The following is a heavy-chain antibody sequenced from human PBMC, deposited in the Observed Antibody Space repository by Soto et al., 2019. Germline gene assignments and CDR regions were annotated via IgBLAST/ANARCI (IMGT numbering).Heavy chain of an antibody. CDR1: VYTCSNHW. CDR2: IKADGSEK. CDR3: ARARGVDS. J-gene: IGHJ5*01. V-gene: IGHV3-7*03. Sequence: QPWWSLRLSSPGSVYTCSNHWMNWVRQAQGKGLEWVANIKADGSEKNYVDSVKGRFTISRDNAKNSLYLQMNSLRAEDTAGNDCARARGVDSWGQGTLVTVSS. D-gene: IGHD3-16*01.